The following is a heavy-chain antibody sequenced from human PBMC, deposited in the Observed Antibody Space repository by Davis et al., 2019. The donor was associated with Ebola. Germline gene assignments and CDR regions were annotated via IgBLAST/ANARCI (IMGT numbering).Heavy chain of an antibody. V-gene: IGHV3-33*01. D-gene: IGHD3-16*01. J-gene: IGHJ4*02. CDR3: ATMGGDYIWGSYYFDY. CDR2: LWYDGSNK. Sequence: GESLKISCAASGFTFSSYGMHWVRQAPGKGLEWVALLWYDGSNKYYADSVKGRFTISRDTSKNTLYLQMNSLRAEDTAVYYCATMGGDYIWGSYYFDYWGQGTLVTVSS. CDR1: GFTFSSYG.